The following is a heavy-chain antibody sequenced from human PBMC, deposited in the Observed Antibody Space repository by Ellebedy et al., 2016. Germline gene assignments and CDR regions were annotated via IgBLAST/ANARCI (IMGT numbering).Heavy chain of an antibody. D-gene: IGHD1-1*01. J-gene: IGHJ3*02. V-gene: IGHV3-53*01. Sequence: GESLKISXAASGFTVSSNYMSWVRQAPGKGLEWVSIIYISGHTYYADSVRGRFTISRDNSKNTLYLQMNSLRAEDTAVYYCAREELATGTTRSAFDIWGQGTMVTVSS. CDR1: GFTVSSNY. CDR2: IYISGHT. CDR3: AREELATGTTRSAFDI.